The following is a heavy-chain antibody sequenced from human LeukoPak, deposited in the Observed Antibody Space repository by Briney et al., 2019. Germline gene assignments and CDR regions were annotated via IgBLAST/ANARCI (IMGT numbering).Heavy chain of an antibody. CDR3: ARDAGSSSDYMDV. Sequence: ASVKVSCKASGYTFTGYYMHWVRQAPGQGLEWMGWINPNSGGTNYAQKLQGRVTMTRDTSISTAYMELSRLRSDDTAVYYCARDAGSSSDYMDVWGKGTTVTVSS. J-gene: IGHJ6*03. V-gene: IGHV1-2*02. CDR2: INPNSGGT. CDR1: GYTFTGYY. D-gene: IGHD1-26*01.